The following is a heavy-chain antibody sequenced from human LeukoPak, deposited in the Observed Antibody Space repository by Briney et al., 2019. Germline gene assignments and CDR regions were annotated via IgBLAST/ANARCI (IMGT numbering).Heavy chain of an antibody. V-gene: IGHV4-31*03. CDR2: IYYSGST. CDR3: ARVDCSSTSCQNWFDP. Sequence: SKTLSLTCTVSGGSISSGGYYWSWIRQHPGKGLEWIGYIYYSGSTYYNPSLKSRVTISVDTSKNQFSLKLSSVTAADTAVYYCARVDCSSTSCQNWFDPWGQGTLVTVSS. CDR1: GGSISSGGYY. J-gene: IGHJ5*02. D-gene: IGHD2-2*01.